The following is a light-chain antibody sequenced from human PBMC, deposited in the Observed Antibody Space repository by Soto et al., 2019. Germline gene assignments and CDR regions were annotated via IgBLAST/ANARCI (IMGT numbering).Light chain of an antibody. J-gene: IGKJ5*01. V-gene: IGKV1-13*02. CDR1: QGISSA. CDR2: DAS. CDR3: QQFNSYPPT. Sequence: AIQLTQSPSSLSASVGDRVTITCRASQGISSALAWYQQKPGKAPKLLIYDASSLESGVPSRFSGSGSGTEFTLTISSLQPEDFAAYYCQQFNSYPPTFGQGTRLEIK.